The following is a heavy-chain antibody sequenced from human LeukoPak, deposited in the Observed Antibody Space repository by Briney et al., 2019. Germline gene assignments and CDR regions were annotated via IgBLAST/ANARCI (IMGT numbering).Heavy chain of an antibody. Sequence: PGGSLRLSCAASGFTFSSYWMNWVRQAPGKGLEWVAVISYDGSNKCYADSVKGRFTISRDNSKNTLYLQMNSLRAEDTAVYYCARDRKYTYYYDSSGYYFYYGMDVWGQGTTVTVSS. CDR3: ARDRKYTYYYDSSGYYFYYGMDV. CDR1: GFTFSSYW. CDR2: ISYDGSNK. J-gene: IGHJ6*02. V-gene: IGHV3-30*03. D-gene: IGHD3-22*01.